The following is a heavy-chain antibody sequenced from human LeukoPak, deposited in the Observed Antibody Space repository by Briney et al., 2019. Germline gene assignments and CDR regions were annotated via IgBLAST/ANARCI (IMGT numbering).Heavy chain of an antibody. CDR1: GGSISSYY. Sequence: SETLSLTCTVSGGSISSYYWNWIRQPPGKGLEWIGYIYYSGSTNYNPSLQSRVTISVDTSKNQFSLKLTSVTAADTAVYYCARLQGSGWWSWCQGTLVTVSS. CDR2: IYYSGST. CDR3: ARLQGSGWWS. J-gene: IGHJ5*02. D-gene: IGHD6-19*01. V-gene: IGHV4-59*01.